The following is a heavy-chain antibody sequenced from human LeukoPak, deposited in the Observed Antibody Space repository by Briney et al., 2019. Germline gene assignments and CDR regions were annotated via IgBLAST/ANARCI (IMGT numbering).Heavy chain of an antibody. V-gene: IGHV1-8*03. CDR2: MNPNSGNT. Sequence: GASVKVSCKASGYTFTSYDINWVRQATGQGLEWMGWMNPNSGNTGYAQKFQGRVTITRNTSISTAYMELSSLRSEDTAVYYCAREGATVTTGHGGEAYYYMDVWGKGTTVTVSS. CDR1: GYTFTSYD. D-gene: IGHD4-11*01. J-gene: IGHJ6*03. CDR3: AREGATVTTGHGGEAYYYMDV.